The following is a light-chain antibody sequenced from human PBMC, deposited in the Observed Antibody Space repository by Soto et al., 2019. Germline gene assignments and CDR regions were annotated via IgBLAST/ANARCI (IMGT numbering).Light chain of an antibody. CDR1: SSNIGNNY. Sequence: QSVLTQPPSVSAAPGQKVTISCSGSSSNIGNNYVSWYQQLPGTAPKLLIYDNNKRPSGIPDRFSGSKSGTSATLGITGLQTGDDADYYCGTWDSSLSLYVFGTGTRSPS. V-gene: IGLV1-51*01. J-gene: IGLJ1*01. CDR2: DNN. CDR3: GTWDSSLSLYV.